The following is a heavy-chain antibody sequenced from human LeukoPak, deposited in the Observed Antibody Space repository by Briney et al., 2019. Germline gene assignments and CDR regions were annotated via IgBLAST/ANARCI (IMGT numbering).Heavy chain of an antibody. CDR3: AREGGNDAFDI. CDR2: INSDGSST. CDR1: GFTFSNFW. V-gene: IGHV3-74*01. J-gene: IGHJ3*02. Sequence: PGGSLRLSCAASGFTFSNFWMHWVRQAPGKGLVWVSRINSDGSSTSYADSVKGRFTISRDNAKNTLYLQMNSLRAEDTAVYYCAREGGNDAFDIWGQGTMVTVSS.